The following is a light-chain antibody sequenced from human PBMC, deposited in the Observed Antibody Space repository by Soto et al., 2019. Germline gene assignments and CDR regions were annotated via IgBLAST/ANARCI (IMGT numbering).Light chain of an antibody. J-gene: IGLJ1*01. Sequence: SYELTQPPSVSVSPGQTARITCSGDALANHYGYWYQQRPGQAPVLVIYKDTERPSGSPERFSGSSSGTTVTLTISGVQAEDEADYYCQSTDSSGTLYVFGTGTKVTVL. CDR1: ALANHY. CDR3: QSTDSSGTLYV. CDR2: KDT. V-gene: IGLV3-25*02.